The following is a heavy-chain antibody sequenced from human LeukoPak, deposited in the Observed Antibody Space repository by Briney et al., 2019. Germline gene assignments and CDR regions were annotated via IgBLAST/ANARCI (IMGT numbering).Heavy chain of an antibody. CDR2: ISSSSSTI. J-gene: IGHJ4*02. Sequence: PGGSLRLSCAASGFTFSSYSMNWVRQAPGKGLEWVSYISSSSSTIYYADSVKGRFTISRDNAKNSLYLQMNSLRPEDTAVYYCARDRGSSYFDYWGQGTLVTVSS. CDR1: GFTFSSYS. CDR3: ARDRGSSYFDY. D-gene: IGHD1-26*01. V-gene: IGHV3-48*04.